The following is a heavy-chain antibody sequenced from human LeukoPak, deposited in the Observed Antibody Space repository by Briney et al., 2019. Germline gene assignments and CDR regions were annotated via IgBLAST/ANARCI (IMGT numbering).Heavy chain of an antibody. CDR3: AREVSGYSYGHDAFDI. J-gene: IGHJ3*02. D-gene: IGHD5-18*01. CDR1: GGSISSYY. V-gene: IGHV4-59*01. CDR2: IYYSGST. Sequence: NTSETLSLTCTVSGGSISSYYWSWIRQPPGKGLEWIGYIYYSGSTNYNPSLKSRVTISVDTSKNQFSLKLSSVTAADTAVYYCAREVSGYSYGHDAFDIWGQGTMVTVSS.